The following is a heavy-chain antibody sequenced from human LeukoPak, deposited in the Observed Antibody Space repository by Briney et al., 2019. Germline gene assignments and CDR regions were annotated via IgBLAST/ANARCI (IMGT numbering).Heavy chain of an antibody. CDR3: AKSPGFIGIDY. V-gene: IGHV3-23*01. CDR1: GFTFSTYA. J-gene: IGHJ4*02. D-gene: IGHD1-26*01. Sequence: GGSLRLSCAASGFTFSTYAMSWVRQAPGEGLEGVSAISGSGGSTYYADSVKGRFTISRDNSKNTLYLQMNSLRAEDTAVYYCAKSPGFIGIDYWGQGTLVTVSS. CDR2: ISGSGGST.